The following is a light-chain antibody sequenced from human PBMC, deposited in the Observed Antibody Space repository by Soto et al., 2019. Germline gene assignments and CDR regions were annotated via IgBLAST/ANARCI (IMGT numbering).Light chain of an antibody. CDR2: EVN. CDR1: SSNVGSYKL. CDR3: CSSGGNPTYV. Sequence: QSVLTQPASVSGSPGQSITISCTGTSSNVGSYKLVSWYQQHPGKAPKLMIFEVNKRPSGVSNRFSGSKSGNTASLTISGLKVEDEADYYCCSSGGNPTYVFGTGTKVTVL. V-gene: IGLV2-23*02. J-gene: IGLJ1*01.